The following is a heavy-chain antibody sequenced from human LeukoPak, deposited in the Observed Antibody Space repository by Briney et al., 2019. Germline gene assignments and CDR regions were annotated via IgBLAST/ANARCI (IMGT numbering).Heavy chain of an antibody. CDR2: ISYDGSNK. CDR3: AKPPYYDFWSGLDY. CDR1: GFTFSSNG. Sequence: PGRSLRLSCAASGFTFSSNGMHWVRQAPGKWLEWVAVISYDGSNKYYADSVKGRFTISRDNSKNTLCLQMNSLRAEDTAVYYCAKPPYYDFWSGLDYWGQGTLVTVSS. J-gene: IGHJ4*02. V-gene: IGHV3-30*18. D-gene: IGHD3-3*01.